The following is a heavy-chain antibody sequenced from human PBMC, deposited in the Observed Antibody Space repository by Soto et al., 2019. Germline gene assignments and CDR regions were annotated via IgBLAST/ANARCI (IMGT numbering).Heavy chain of an antibody. V-gene: IGHV4-34*01. J-gene: IGHJ4*02. D-gene: IGHD3-16*02. CDR2: INHSGST. CDR3: ARGPSGYDYIWGSYRLRYYFDY. CDR1: GGSFSGYY. Sequence: SETLSLTCAVYGGSFSGYYWSWIRQPPGKGLEWIGEINHSGSTNYNPSLKSRVTISVDTSKNQFSLKLSSVTAADTAVYYCARGPSGYDYIWGSYRLRYYFDYWSQGTLVTVSS.